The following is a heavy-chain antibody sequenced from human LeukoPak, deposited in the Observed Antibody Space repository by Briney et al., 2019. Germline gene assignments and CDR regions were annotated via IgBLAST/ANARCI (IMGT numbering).Heavy chain of an antibody. Sequence: PSETLSLTCAVYGGSFSGYYWSWIRQPPGKGLEWIGEINHSGSTNYNPSLKSRVTISVDTYKNQFSLKLGSVTAADTAVYYCARGFDDQSSSEHPLDYWGQGTLVTVSS. V-gene: IGHV4-34*01. CDR3: ARGFDDQSSSEHPLDY. CDR2: INHSGST. J-gene: IGHJ4*02. CDR1: GGSFSGYY. D-gene: IGHD6-6*01.